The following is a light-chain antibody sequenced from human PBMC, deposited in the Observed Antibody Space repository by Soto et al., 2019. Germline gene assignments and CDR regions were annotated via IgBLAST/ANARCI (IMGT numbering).Light chain of an antibody. CDR1: SSNIGNNY. J-gene: IGLJ1*01. CDR2: DND. V-gene: IGLV1-51*01. CDR3: GTWDSSLSAYV. Sequence: QSVLTQPPSVSAAPGQKVTISCSGSSSNIGNNYMSWYQQLPGTAPKLLIYDNDKRPSGIPDRFSGSKSGTSATLGITGLQTGDEADYECGTWDSSLSAYVFGTGTKLTGL.